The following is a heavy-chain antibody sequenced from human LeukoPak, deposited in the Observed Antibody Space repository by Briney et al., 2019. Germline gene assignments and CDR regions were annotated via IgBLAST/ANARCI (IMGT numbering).Heavy chain of an antibody. V-gene: IGHV3-48*02. J-gene: IGHJ4*02. CDR1: GFTFTVSS. CDR2: ISGRDTST. D-gene: IGHD2-15*01. Sequence: GGSLRLSCAASGFTFTVSSMNWVRQAPGKGLEWVSYISGRDTSTYYADSVKGRFTISRDNASNSLYLQMNSLRDEDTAVYYCARDFQWSFDYWGQGTLVTVSS. CDR3: ARDFQWSFDY.